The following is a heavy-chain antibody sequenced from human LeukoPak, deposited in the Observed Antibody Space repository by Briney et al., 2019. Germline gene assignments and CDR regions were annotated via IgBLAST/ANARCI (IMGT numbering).Heavy chain of an antibody. CDR2: IIPIFGTA. Sequence: GASVKVSCKASGYTFNRYYMHWVRQAPGQGLEWMGGIIPIFGTANYAQKFQSRVTITADESTSTAYMELSSLRSEDTAVYYCARLIAAAGTSNFDYWGQGTLVTVSS. CDR1: GYTFNRYY. D-gene: IGHD6-13*01. J-gene: IGHJ4*02. V-gene: IGHV1-69*13. CDR3: ARLIAAAGTSNFDY.